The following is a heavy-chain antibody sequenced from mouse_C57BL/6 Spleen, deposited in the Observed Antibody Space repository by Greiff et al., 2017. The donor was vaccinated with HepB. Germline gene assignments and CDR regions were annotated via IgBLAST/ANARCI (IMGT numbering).Heavy chain of an antibody. CDR3: ARIYYYGSRTGYFDV. J-gene: IGHJ1*03. CDR1: GYTFTSYW. D-gene: IGHD1-1*01. V-gene: IGHV1-61*01. Sequence: VQLQQPGAELVRPGSSVKLSCKASGYTFTSYWMDWVKQRPGQGLEWIGNIYPSDSETHYNQKFKDKATLTVDKSSSTAYMKLSSLTSEDSAVYYCARIYYYGSRTGYFDVWGTGTTVTVSS. CDR2: IYPSDSET.